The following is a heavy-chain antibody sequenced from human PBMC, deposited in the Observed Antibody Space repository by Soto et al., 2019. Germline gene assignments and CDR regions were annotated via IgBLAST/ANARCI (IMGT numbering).Heavy chain of an antibody. Sequence: GGYLGLSRAASGFTFSSYWMSWERQAPRKGLEWVANIKQDGSAKYYVDSVKGRFTISRDNAKNSLYLQMNSLRAEDTAVYYCAGIAVAPLVYYMDVWGKGTTVTVSS. J-gene: IGHJ6*03. CDR2: IKQDGSAK. CDR3: AGIAVAPLVYYMDV. D-gene: IGHD6-19*01. CDR1: GFTFSSYW. V-gene: IGHV3-7*01.